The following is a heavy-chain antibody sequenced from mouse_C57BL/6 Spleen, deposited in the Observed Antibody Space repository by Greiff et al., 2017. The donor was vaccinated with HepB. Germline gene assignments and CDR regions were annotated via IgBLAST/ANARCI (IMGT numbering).Heavy chain of an antibody. CDR2: IWRGGST. V-gene: IGHV2-5*01. D-gene: IGHD1-1*01. CDR3: ASQGITTVVATHWYFDV. J-gene: IGHJ1*03. CDR1: GFSLTSYG. Sequence: QVQLQQSGPGLVQPSQSLSITCTVSGFSLTSYGVHWVRQSPGKGLEWLGVIWRGGSTDYNAAFMSRLSITKDNSKSQVFFKMNSLQADDTAIYYCASQGITTVVATHWYFDVWGTGTTVTVSS.